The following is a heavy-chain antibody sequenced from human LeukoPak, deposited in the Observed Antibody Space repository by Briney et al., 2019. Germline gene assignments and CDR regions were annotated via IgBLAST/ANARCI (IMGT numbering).Heavy chain of an antibody. D-gene: IGHD4-23*01. J-gene: IGHJ4*02. V-gene: IGHV4-4*02. Sequence: SGTLSLTCAVSGGSITGSNWWTWVRQPPGKGLEWIGEVYHSGSTNYNSSLKSRVTISVDKSKNQFSLKLSSVTAADTAVYYCARNGGNSDVDDWGQGTLVTVSS. CDR3: ARNGGNSDVDD. CDR1: GGSITGSNW. CDR2: VYHSGST.